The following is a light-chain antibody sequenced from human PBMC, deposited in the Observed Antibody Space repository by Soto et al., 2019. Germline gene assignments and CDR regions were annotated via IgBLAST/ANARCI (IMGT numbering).Light chain of an antibody. J-gene: IGKJ5*01. CDR1: QSVSRGY. V-gene: IGKV3-20*01. CDR2: DTS. Sequence: EIVLTQSPGTLSLSPGERATLSCRASQSVSRGYLAWYQQKPGQAPRLLIRDTSTRAAGIPARFGGSGSGTDFTLTIVPVGPEDFAVYYCRKHGGPPLTFGQGTRLEIK. CDR3: RKHGGPPLT.